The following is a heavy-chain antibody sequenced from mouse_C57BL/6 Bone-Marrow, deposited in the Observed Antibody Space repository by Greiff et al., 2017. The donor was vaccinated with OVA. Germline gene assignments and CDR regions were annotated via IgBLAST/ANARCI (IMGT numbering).Heavy chain of an antibody. CDR1: GYTFTSYW. CDR2: IDPSDSYT. V-gene: IGHV1-69*01. CDR3: ARLITTVVADY. Sequence: QVQLQQPGAELVMPGASVKLSCKASGYTFTSYWMHWVKQRPGQGLEWFGEIDPSDSYTNYNQKFKGTSTLTVDKSSCTAYMQLSSLTSEDSSVYYCARLITTVVADYWGQGTTLTVSS. D-gene: IGHD1-1*01. J-gene: IGHJ2*01.